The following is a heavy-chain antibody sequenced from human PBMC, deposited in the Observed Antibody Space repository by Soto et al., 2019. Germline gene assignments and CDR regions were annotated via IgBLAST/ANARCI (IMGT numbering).Heavy chain of an antibody. CDR3: ASTRQQLRYYFDY. Sequence: GGSLRLSCAASGFTFSSYGMHWVRQAPGKGLEWVAVIWYDGSNKYYADSVKGRFTISRDNSKNTLYLQMNSLRAEDTAVYYCASTRQQLRYYFDYWGQGTLVTVSS. J-gene: IGHJ4*02. CDR1: GFTFSSYG. D-gene: IGHD6-13*01. V-gene: IGHV3-33*01. CDR2: IWYDGSNK.